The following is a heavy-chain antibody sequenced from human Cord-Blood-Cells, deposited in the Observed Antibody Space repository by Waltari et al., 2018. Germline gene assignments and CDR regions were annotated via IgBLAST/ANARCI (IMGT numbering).Heavy chain of an antibody. Sequence: EVQLVESGGGLVQPGRSLRLSCAASGFTFDDYAMHWVRQAPGKGREWFSGISWNSGSIGYADSVKGRFTISRDNAKNSLYLQMNSLRAEDTALYYCAKDMSDYYGMDVWGQGTTVTVSS. V-gene: IGHV3-9*01. J-gene: IGHJ6*02. CDR1: GFTFDDYA. CDR2: ISWNSGSI. CDR3: AKDMSDYYGMDV.